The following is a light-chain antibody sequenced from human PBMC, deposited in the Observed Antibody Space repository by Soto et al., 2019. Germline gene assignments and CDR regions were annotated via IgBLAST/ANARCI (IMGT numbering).Light chain of an antibody. CDR2: DVS. CDR3: ASYTTSINYV. J-gene: IGLJ1*01. Sequence: QSALTQPASVSGSPGQSITISCTGTNSDVGGYNYVSWYQQHPGKAPKLLIYDVSSRPSGLSNRFSGSKSGNTASLIISGLQAEDEADYYCASYTTSINYVLGSGTKVT. CDR1: NSDVGGYNY. V-gene: IGLV2-14*03.